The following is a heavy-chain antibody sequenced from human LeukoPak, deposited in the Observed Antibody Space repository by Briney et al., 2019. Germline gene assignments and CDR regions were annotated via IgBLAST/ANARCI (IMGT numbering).Heavy chain of an antibody. V-gene: IGHV3-23*01. J-gene: IGHJ4*02. CDR3: AKFPPVADY. CDR2: ISGTGGST. Sequence: PGGSLRLSCAASGFTFSSYAMSWVRQAPGKGLEWVSAISGTGGSTYYADSVRGRFTISGDNSKSTLYLQMNSLRAEDTAIYYCAKFPPVADYWGQGTLVTVSS. CDR1: GFTFSSYA.